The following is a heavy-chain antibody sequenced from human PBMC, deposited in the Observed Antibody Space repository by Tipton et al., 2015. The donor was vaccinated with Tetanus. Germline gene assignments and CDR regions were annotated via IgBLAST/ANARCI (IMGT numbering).Heavy chain of an antibody. CDR2: ISSSSRYI. J-gene: IGHJ5*02. CDR3: ARGMSFDP. CDR1: GFTLSRYT. V-gene: IGHV3-21*01. Sequence: QLVQSGGGLVKPGGSLRLSCAASGFTLSRYTLNWVRQAPGKGLEWVSSISSSSRYIYYADSVKGRFTISRDNAKNSLYLQMISLRAEDTAVYSCARGMSFDPWGQGTLVTVSS.